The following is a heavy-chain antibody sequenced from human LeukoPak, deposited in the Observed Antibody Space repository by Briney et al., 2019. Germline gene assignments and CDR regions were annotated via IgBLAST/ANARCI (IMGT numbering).Heavy chain of an antibody. CDR2: ISSSSYI. CDR3: ARDGITIFGAGGMDV. J-gene: IGHJ6*02. V-gene: IGHV3-21*01. Sequence: PGGSLRLSCAASGFTFSSYTMNWVRQAPEKGLEWVSSISSSSYIYHADSVKGRFTISRDNAKNSVYLQMNSLRAEDTAVYHCARDGITIFGAGGMDVWGQGTTVTVSS. CDR1: GFTFSSYT. D-gene: IGHD3-3*01.